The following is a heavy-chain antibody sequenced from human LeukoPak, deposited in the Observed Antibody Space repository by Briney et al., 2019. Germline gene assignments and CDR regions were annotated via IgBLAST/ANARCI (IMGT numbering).Heavy chain of an antibody. CDR1: GFTFSSYA. CDR3: AKDRLGALYYYDSSGYYRFDY. CDR2: ISYDGSNK. V-gene: IGHV3-30-3*01. J-gene: IGHJ4*01. D-gene: IGHD3-22*01. Sequence: GGSLRLSCAASGFTFSSYAMHWVRQAPGKGLEWVAVISYDGSNKYYADSVKGRFTISRDNSKNTLYLQMNSLRAEDTAVYYRAKDRLGALYYYDSSGYYRFDYWGQGTLVTVSS.